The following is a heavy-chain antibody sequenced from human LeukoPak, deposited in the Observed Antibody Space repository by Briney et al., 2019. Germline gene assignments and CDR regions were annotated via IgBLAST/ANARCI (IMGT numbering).Heavy chain of an antibody. V-gene: IGHV3-48*03. CDR3: ARAGVGSGWYGTGYYGMDV. J-gene: IGHJ6*04. D-gene: IGHD6-19*01. CDR2: ISSSGSTI. CDR1: GFTFSSYE. Sequence: QPGGSLRLSCAASGFTFSSYEMNWVRQAPGKGLEWVSYISSSGSTIYYADSVKGRFTISRGNAKNSLYLQMNSLRAEDTAVYYCARAGVGSGWYGTGYYGMDVWGKGTTVTVSS.